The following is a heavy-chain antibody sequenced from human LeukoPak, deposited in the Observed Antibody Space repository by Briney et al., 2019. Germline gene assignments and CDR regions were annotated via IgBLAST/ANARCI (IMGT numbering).Heavy chain of an antibody. Sequence: GGSLRLSCAASGFTFSDHYMDWVRQAPGKGLEWVGRIRNKANSYTTEYAASVKGRFTISRDDSKNSLYLRMNSLKCEDTVVYYCAREWDSGSYYLGYFDYWGQGTLVTVSS. CDR3: AREWDSGSYYLGYFDY. J-gene: IGHJ4*02. CDR2: IRNKANSYTT. CDR1: GFTFSDHY. V-gene: IGHV3-72*01. D-gene: IGHD1-26*01.